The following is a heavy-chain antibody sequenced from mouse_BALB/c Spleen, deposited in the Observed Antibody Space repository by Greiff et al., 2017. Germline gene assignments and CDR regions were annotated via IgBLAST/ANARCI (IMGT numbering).Heavy chain of an antibody. CDR2: IYPGDGDT. CDR1: GYAFSSYW. J-gene: IGHJ3*01. V-gene: IGHV1-80*01. Sequence: QVQLQQSGAELVRPGSSVKISCKASGYAFSSYWMNWVKQRPGQGLEWIGQIYPGDGDTNYNGKFKGKATLTADKSSSTAYMQLSSLTSEDSAVYFCAREGTGRPWFAYWGQGTLVTVSA. CDR3: AREGTGRPWFAY. D-gene: IGHD4-1*01.